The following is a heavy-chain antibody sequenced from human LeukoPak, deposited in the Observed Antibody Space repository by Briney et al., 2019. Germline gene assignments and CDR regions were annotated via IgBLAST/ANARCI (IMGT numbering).Heavy chain of an antibody. CDR1: GFTFSSYA. D-gene: IGHD3-22*01. CDR3: AKGSGYYPEYFQH. J-gene: IGHJ1*01. Sequence: GGSLRLSCTASGFTFSSYAMSWVRQAPGKGLEWVSAISGSGGSTYYADSVKGRFPISRDNSKNTLYLQMNSLRAEDTAVYYCAKGSGYYPEYFQHWGQGTLVTVSS. CDR2: ISGSGGST. V-gene: IGHV3-23*01.